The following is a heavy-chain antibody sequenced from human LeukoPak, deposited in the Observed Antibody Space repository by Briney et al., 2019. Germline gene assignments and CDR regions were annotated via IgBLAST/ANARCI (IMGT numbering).Heavy chain of an antibody. Sequence: GASVKVSCKVSGYTLTELSMHWVRQAPGKGLEWMGGFDPEDGETIYAQKFQGRVTMTEDTSTDTAYMELSSLRSEDTAVYYCATAVVVVPAANGAFDIWGQGTMVTVSS. V-gene: IGHV1-24*01. D-gene: IGHD2-2*01. CDR1: GYTLTELS. CDR3: ATAVVVVPAANGAFDI. J-gene: IGHJ3*02. CDR2: FDPEDGET.